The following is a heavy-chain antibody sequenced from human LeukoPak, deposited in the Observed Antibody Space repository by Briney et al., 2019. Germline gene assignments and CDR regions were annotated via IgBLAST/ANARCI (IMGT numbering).Heavy chain of an antibody. CDR2: ISSKGGGV. D-gene: IGHD2-15*01. CDR3: ARVDSDCSGGACYTGLFDY. CDR1: GFTFDDYA. J-gene: IGHJ4*02. Sequence: GGSLRLSCAASGFTFDDYAMGWVRQAPGRGLEWVSGISSKGGGVGYSDSVKVRFTIFRDNAMNSLYLQMNSLRAEDTAFYYCARVDSDCSGGACYTGLFDYWGQGTLVTVSS. V-gene: IGHV3-20*04.